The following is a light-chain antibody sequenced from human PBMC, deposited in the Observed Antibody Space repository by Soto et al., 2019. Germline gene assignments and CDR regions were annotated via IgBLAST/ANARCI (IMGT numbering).Light chain of an antibody. Sequence: DIEMTQSPDSLAVSLGERATINCKSSQSVSNYLTWYQPKPGQPPKLLIYWASIRESGVPDRFSGSVSGTDFTLTICILQAEDVAVYDCQQFCSSPFAFGTGTKVYLK. CDR1: QSVSNY. V-gene: IGKV4-1*01. CDR2: WAS. J-gene: IGKJ3*01. CDR3: QQFCSSPFA.